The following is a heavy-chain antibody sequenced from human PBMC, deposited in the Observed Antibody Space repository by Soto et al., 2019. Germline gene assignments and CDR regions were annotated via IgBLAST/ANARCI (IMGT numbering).Heavy chain of an antibody. V-gene: IGHV1-18*01. J-gene: IGHJ6*02. CDR1: GYTFTSYG. Sequence: ASVKVSCKASGYTFTSYGISWVRQAPGQGLEWMGWISAYNGNTNYAQKLQGRVTMTTDTSTSTAYMELRSLRSDDTAVYYCARGGYFDWLSPYYYGMDVRGQGTTVTVSS. D-gene: IGHD3-9*01. CDR3: ARGGYFDWLSPYYYGMDV. CDR2: ISAYNGNT.